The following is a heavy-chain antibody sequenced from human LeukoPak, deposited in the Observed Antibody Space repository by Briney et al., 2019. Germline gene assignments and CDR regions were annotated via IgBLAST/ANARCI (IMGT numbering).Heavy chain of an antibody. D-gene: IGHD3-16*01. J-gene: IGHJ3*02. Sequence: ASVKVSCKASGYSFTNYAINWVRQAPGQGLEWMGWISGYTGNTNYAQKFQGRVTMTANTSTNTASMELRSLRSDDTAVYYCARPANLYYASDAFDIWGQGAMVTVSS. CDR2: ISGYTGNT. V-gene: IGHV1-18*01. CDR1: GYSFTNYA. CDR3: ARPANLYYASDAFDI.